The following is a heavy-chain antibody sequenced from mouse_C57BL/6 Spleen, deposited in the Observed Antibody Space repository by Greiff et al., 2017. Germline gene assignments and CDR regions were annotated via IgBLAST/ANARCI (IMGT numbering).Heavy chain of an antibody. CDR2: IDPETGGT. D-gene: IGHD2-5*01. CDR1: GYTFTDYE. V-gene: IGHV1-15*01. Sequence: VKLQESGAELVRPGASVTLSCKASGYTFTDYEMTWVKQTPVHGLEWIGAIDPETGGTAYNQKFKGKAILTADKSSSTAYMELRSLTSEDSAVYYCTRDYYSNYGFAYWGQGTLVTVSA. CDR3: TRDYYSNYGFAY. J-gene: IGHJ3*01.